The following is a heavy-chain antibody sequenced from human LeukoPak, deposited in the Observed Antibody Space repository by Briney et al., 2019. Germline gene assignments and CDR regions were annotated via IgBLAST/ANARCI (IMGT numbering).Heavy chain of an antibody. CDR2: IYSGGST. CDR3: ARDSKQWLSTGIDDAFDI. D-gene: IGHD6-19*01. J-gene: IGHJ3*02. CDR1: GFTFSSYA. Sequence: PGGSLRLSCAASGFTFSSYAMHWVRQAPGRGLEWVSVIYSGGSTYYADSVKGRFTISRDNSKNTLYLQMNSLRAEDTAVYYCARDSKQWLSTGIDDAFDIWGQGTMVTVSS. V-gene: IGHV3-66*01.